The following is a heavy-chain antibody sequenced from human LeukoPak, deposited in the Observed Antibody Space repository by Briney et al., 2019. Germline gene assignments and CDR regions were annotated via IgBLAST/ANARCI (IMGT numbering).Heavy chain of an antibody. CDR1: GXSFTSYW. J-gene: IGHJ4*02. D-gene: IGHD3-22*01. V-gene: IGHV5-10-1*01. CDR3: ARLESSGYYVY. Sequence: GESLKISCKGSGXSFTSYWISWVRQMPGKGLECMGRIDPRDSYTKYSPSFQGHVSISADKSISTAYLQWSSLKASDTATYYCARLESSGYYVYWGQGTLVTVSS. CDR2: IDPRDSYT.